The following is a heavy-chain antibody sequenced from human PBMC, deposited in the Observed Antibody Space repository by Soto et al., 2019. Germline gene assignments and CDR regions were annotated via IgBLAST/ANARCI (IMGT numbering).Heavy chain of an antibody. J-gene: IGHJ4*02. CDR2: ISSSSSTI. D-gene: IGHD3-22*01. CDR1: GFTFSSYS. CDR3: ASTDDSSGDYYDY. V-gene: IGHV3-48*02. Sequence: GGSLRLSCAASGFTFSSYSMNWVRQAPGKGLEWVSYISSSSSTIYYADSVKGRFTISRVNAKNSLYLQMNSLRDEDTAVYYCASTDDSSGDYYDYWGQGTLVTVSS.